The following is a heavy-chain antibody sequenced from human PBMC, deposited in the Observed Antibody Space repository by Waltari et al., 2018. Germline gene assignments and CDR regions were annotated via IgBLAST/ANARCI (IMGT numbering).Heavy chain of an antibody. CDR2: IYTSGST. D-gene: IGHD3-16*01. CDR1: GGSISGSY. CDR3: ARPIWRTSWKMGEFDP. Sequence: QVQLQESGPGLVKPSETLSLTCTVSGGSISGSYWSWIRQPAGKELEWIGRIYTSGSTNYNPSPNNRVTMSIDTSKNQFSLKLTSVTAADTAVYYCARPIWRTSWKMGEFDPWGQGTLVTVSS. J-gene: IGHJ5*02. V-gene: IGHV4-4*07.